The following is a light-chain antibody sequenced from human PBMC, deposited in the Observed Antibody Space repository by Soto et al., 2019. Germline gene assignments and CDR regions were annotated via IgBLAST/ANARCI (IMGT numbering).Light chain of an antibody. CDR3: TSYTSVSTVV. CDR1: SNDVGGYNY. J-gene: IGLJ3*02. Sequence: QSALTQPASVSGSPGQSITISCTGTSNDVGGYNYVSWYQQHPGKAPKLLIYDVTTRPSGVSSRFSGSKSGNTASLTISGLRTEDEAEYYCTSYTSVSTVVFGGGTKLTVL. CDR2: DVT. V-gene: IGLV2-14*01.